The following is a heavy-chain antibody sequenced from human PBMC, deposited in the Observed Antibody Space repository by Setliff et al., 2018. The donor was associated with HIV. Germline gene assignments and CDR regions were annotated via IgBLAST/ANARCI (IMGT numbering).Heavy chain of an antibody. V-gene: IGHV5-51*01. CDR1: GYSFATYW. CDR3: ARRAGPGGMDV. J-gene: IGHJ6*02. Sequence: PGESLKISCKGSGYSFATYWIGWVRQMPGKGLEWMGIIYPGDSEITYRPSFLGQVTISADKSISTAYLQWSSLKASDTAIYYCARRAGPGGMDVWGQGTTVTVSS. CDR2: IYPGDSEI.